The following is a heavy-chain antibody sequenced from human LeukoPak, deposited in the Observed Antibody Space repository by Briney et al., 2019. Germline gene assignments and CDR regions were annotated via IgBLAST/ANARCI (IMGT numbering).Heavy chain of an antibody. D-gene: IGHD1-26*01. V-gene: IGHV4-4*07. CDR3: ARDPLRSSFDS. J-gene: IGHJ4*02. Sequence: SETLSLTCAVSGGSLENNHWAWIRLPAGKGLDWIGRLHVSGNTNFNPSLKSRVTISVDTSKNQFSLKMTSMTAADTAVYFCARDPLRSSFDSWGQGILVTVAP. CDR1: GGSLENNH. CDR2: LHVSGNT.